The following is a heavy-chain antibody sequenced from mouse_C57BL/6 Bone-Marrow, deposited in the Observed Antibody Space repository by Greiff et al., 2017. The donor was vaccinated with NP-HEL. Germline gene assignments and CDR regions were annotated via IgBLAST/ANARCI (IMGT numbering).Heavy chain of an antibody. D-gene: IGHD1-1*01. CDR2: ISDGGSYT. CDR3: ARDDYYGSSYCAMDY. Sequence: EVKLVESGGGLVKPGGSLKLSCAASGFTFSSYAMSWVRQTPEKRLEWVATISDGGSYTYYPDNVKGRFTISRANAKNNLYLQMSHLKSEDTAMYYCARDDYYGSSYCAMDYWGQGTSVTVSS. V-gene: IGHV5-4*01. J-gene: IGHJ4*01. CDR1: GFTFSSYA.